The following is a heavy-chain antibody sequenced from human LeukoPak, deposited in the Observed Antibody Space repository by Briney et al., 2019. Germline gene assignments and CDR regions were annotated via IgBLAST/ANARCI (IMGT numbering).Heavy chain of an antibody. CDR3: ARESGPIVVVTGGYFQH. CDR2: INHSRST. D-gene: IGHD2-21*01. Sequence: PSETLSLTCAVYGGSFSGYYWSWIRQPPGKGLEWIGEINHSRSTNYNPSLKSRVTISVDTSKNQFSLKLSSVTAADTAVYYCARESGPIVVVTGGYFQHWGQGTLVTVSS. J-gene: IGHJ1*01. V-gene: IGHV4-34*01. CDR1: GGSFSGYY.